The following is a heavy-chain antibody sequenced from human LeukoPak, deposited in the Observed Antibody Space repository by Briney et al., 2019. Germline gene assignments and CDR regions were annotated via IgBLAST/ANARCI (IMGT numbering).Heavy chain of an antibody. Sequence: PGGSLRLSCAASGFTFSSYWMGWVRQAPGKGLEWVANIQQGGSHKYYVDSVQGRYTISRDNAKNSLYLQMNSLRAEDTAVYYCARAPIDSNSWYQAFDLWGQGTMFTVSS. V-gene: IGHV3-7*01. CDR2: IQQGGSHK. D-gene: IGHD6-13*01. CDR3: ARAPIDSNSWYQAFDL. J-gene: IGHJ3*01. CDR1: GFTFSSYW.